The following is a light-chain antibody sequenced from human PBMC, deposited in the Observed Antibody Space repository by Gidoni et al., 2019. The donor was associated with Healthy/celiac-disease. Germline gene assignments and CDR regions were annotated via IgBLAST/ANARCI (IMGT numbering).Light chain of an antibody. CDR1: QSISSY. J-gene: IGKJ1*01. Sequence: LQMTPSPSSLSASVGDRVTITCRASQSISSYLNWYQQKPGKAPKLLIYAASSLQSGVPSRFSGSGSGTDFTLTISSLQPEDFATYYCQQSYSTPRTFGQGTKVEIK. CDR3: QQSYSTPRT. CDR2: AAS. V-gene: IGKV1-39*01.